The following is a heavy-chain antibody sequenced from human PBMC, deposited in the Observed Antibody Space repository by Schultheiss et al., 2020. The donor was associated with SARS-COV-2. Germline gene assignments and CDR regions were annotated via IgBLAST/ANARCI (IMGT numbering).Heavy chain of an antibody. V-gene: IGHV3-30*04. CDR1: GFSFSGYA. D-gene: IGHD1-26*01. CDR3: ARGVGGSLDY. Sequence: GGSLRLSCAASGFSFSGYAMHWVRQAPGKGLEWVAVISFDGTNKYYADSVKGRFTISRDNSKNTLYLQMNSLRAEDTAVYYCARGVGGSLDYWGQGTLVTVSS. CDR2: ISFDGTNK. J-gene: IGHJ4*02.